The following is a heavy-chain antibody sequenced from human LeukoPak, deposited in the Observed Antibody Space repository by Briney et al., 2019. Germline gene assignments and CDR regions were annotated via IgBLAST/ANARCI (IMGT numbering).Heavy chain of an antibody. Sequence: GASVTVSCKASGYTFTSYDINWVRQATGQGLEWMGWMNPNSGNTGYAQKFQGRVTITRNTSISTAYMELSSLRSEDTAVYYCARGGSWIQLWLAFDIWGQGTMVTVSS. CDR3: ARGGSWIQLWLAFDI. V-gene: IGHV1-8*03. CDR1: GYTFTSYD. J-gene: IGHJ3*02. CDR2: MNPNSGNT. D-gene: IGHD5-18*01.